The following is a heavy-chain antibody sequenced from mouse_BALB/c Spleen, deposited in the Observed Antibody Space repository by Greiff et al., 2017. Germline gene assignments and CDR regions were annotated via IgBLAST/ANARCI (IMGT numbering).Heavy chain of an antibody. CDR1: GFNIKDYY. D-gene: IGHD4-1*01. CDR2: IDPENGNT. CDR3: ARREGPGKTWFAL. J-gene: IGHJ3*01. Sequence: VQLKQSGAELVRPGALVKLSCTASGFNIKDYYMHWVRQRPEQGLEWIGWIDPENGNTIYDPKFQGKASITADTSSNTAYLQLSSLTSGDTAVYKGARREGPGKTWFALWGEGTMVTVSA. V-gene: IGHV14-1*02.